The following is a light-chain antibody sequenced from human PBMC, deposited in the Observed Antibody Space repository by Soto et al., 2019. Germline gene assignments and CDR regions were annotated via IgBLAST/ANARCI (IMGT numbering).Light chain of an antibody. CDR2: GAS. V-gene: IGKV3-15*01. Sequence: EKVMTQSPATLSMSPGERATSSCRASQSVGSFLAWYQQKPGQAPRLLIYGASTRATGIPARFSGSGSGTEFTLTISSLQSEDFAVYYCQQYTNWPSWTFGQGTKVE. CDR1: QSVGSF. J-gene: IGKJ1*01. CDR3: QQYTNWPSWT.